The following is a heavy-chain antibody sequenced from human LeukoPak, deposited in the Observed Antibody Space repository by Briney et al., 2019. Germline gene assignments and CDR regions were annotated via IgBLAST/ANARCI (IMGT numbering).Heavy chain of an antibody. CDR3: ARGIYDYALDF. Sequence: PGGSLRLSCAASGFTFNNHAMTWVRQAPGKGLEWVSLISASGSNTYYAGSVKGRFIISIDNSKNTLNLQMSNLRAEDTALYYYARGIYDYALDFWGQGALVTVSS. CDR2: ISASGSNT. J-gene: IGHJ4*02. V-gene: IGHV3-23*01. D-gene: IGHD4/OR15-4a*01. CDR1: GFTFNNHA.